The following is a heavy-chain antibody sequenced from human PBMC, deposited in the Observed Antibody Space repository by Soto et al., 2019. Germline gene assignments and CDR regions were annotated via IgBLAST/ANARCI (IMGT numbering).Heavy chain of an antibody. Sequence: SETLYLTCTVSGGSISSYYWSWIRQPPGKGLEWIGYIYYSGSTNYNPSLKSRVTISVDTSKNQFSLKLSSVTAADTAVYYCARHAPLEEGSSWYLDYWGQGTLVTVSS. CDR1: GGSISSYY. CDR3: ARHAPLEEGSSWYLDY. J-gene: IGHJ4*02. V-gene: IGHV4-59*08. D-gene: IGHD6-13*01. CDR2: IYYSGST.